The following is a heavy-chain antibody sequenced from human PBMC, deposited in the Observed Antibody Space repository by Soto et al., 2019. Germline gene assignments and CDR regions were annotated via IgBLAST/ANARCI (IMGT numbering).Heavy chain of an antibody. CDR1: GGSFSGYY. V-gene: IGHV4-34*01. CDR3: ARGNYYYYMDV. Sequence: SETLSLTCAVYGGSFSGYYWSWIRQPPGKGLEWIGEINHSGSTNYNPSLKSRVTISVDTSKNQFSLKLSSVTAADTAVYYCARGNYYYYMDVWGKGTTVTVSS. J-gene: IGHJ6*03. CDR2: INHSGST.